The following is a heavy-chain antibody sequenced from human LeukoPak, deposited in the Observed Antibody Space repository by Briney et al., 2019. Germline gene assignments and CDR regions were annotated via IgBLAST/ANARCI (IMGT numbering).Heavy chain of an antibody. CDR2: ISGSGGST. D-gene: IGHD1-26*01. CDR3: AKFSCSGSTQRRAFDI. Sequence: GGYLSLSCAASGFPFSSYAMSWVRQAPGKRLESGSAISGSGGSTYYADSVKGRFTISRDNSKNTLYLQMNSLRAEDTAVYYCAKFSCSGSTQRRAFDIWGQGTMVTVSS. J-gene: IGHJ3*02. V-gene: IGHV3-23*01. CDR1: GFPFSSYA.